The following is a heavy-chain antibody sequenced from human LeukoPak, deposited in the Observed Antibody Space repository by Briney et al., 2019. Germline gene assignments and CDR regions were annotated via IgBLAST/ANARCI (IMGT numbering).Heavy chain of an antibody. D-gene: IGHD2-2*01. Sequence: SQTLSLTCTVSGGSISSGDYYWSWIRQPPGKGLEWIGYIYYSGSTYYNPSLKSRVTISVDTSKNQFSLKLSSATAADTAVYYCARAHTPVPFDYWGQGTLVTVSS. J-gene: IGHJ4*02. CDR2: IYYSGST. CDR1: GGSISSGDYY. V-gene: IGHV4-30-4*01. CDR3: ARAHTPVPFDY.